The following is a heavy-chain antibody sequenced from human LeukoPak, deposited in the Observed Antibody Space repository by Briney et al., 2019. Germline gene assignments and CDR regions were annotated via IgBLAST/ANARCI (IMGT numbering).Heavy chain of an antibody. CDR2: IYHSGST. CDR1: GGSISSSNW. D-gene: IGHD1-26*01. J-gene: IGHJ6*02. Sequence: SETLSLTCAVSGGSISSSNWWSWVRQPPGKGLEWIGEIYHSGSTNYNPSLKSRVTISVDKSKNQFSLKLSSVTAADTAVYYCARVSSSGHYYYGMDVWGQGTTVTVSS. V-gene: IGHV4-4*02. CDR3: ARVSSSGHYYYGMDV.